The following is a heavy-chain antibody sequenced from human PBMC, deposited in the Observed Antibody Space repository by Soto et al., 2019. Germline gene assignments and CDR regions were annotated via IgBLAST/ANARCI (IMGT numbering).Heavy chain of an antibody. CDR3: ARGGEQFRGRVFYGMDV. CDR1: GGSFSGYY. J-gene: IGHJ6*02. V-gene: IGHV4-34*01. Sequence: SETLSLTCAVYGGSFSGYYWSWIRQPPGKGLEWIGEINHSGSTNYNPSLKSRVTISVDTSKNQFSLKLSSVTAADTAVYYCARGGEQFRGRVFYGMDVWGQGTTVTVS. CDR2: INHSGST. D-gene: IGHD3-16*01.